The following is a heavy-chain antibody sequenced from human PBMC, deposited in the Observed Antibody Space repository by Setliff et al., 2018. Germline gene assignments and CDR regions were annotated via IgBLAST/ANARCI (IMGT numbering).Heavy chain of an antibody. D-gene: IGHD2-15*01. V-gene: IGHV1-46*01. J-gene: IGHJ4*02. CDR3: IVNMVRPVTGLDS. CDR1: GHSLTSNH. Sequence: ASVKVSCKASGHSLTSNHFHWGRQAPGKGLEWMETINPNDGYTIYAPAFQGRVAMTTDTSTGTAYMELSGLTSADTAIYYCIVNMVRPVTGLDSWGPGTLVTVSS. CDR2: INPNDGYT.